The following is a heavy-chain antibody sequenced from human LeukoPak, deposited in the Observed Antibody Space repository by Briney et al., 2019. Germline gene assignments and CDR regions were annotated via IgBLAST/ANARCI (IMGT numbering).Heavy chain of an antibody. J-gene: IGHJ5*02. Sequence: GASVKVSCKASGYTFTGYYMHWVRQAHGQGLEWMGWINPNSGGTNYAQKFQGRVTMTRDTSISTAHMELSRLRSDDTAVYYCTRPYYDFWSGYADNWFDPWGQGTLVTVSS. CDR3: TRPYYDFWSGYADNWFDP. V-gene: IGHV1-2*02. CDR2: INPNSGGT. D-gene: IGHD3-3*01. CDR1: GYTFTGYY.